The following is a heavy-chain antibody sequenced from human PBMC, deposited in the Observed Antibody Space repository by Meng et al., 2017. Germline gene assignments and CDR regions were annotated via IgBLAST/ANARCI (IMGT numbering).Heavy chain of an antibody. CDR2: IYSGGST. Sequence: EGQLAATGGGLIQPGGSLRLSCTASGFSVTTSYMSWVRQAPGKGLEWVSVIYSGGSTYYADSVKGRFSISRDNSKNTLYLQMNSLRAEDTAVYFCARDSSSGWYHNYWGQGTLVTVSS. CDR3: ARDSSSGWYHNY. J-gene: IGHJ4*02. V-gene: IGHV3-53*02. D-gene: IGHD6-19*01. CDR1: GFSVTTSY.